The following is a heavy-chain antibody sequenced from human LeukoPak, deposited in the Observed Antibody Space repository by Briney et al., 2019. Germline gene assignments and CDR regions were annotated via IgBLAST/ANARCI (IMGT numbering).Heavy chain of an antibody. CDR1: GYTFTGHS. Sequence: ASVKVSCKASGYTFTGHSMYWVRQAPGQGLEWMGWIKPNSGGTNYAQKFQGRVTMTRDTSISTAYMELSRLRSDDTAVYYCAREELSGWPDYWGQGTLVTVSS. J-gene: IGHJ4*02. CDR3: AREELSGWPDY. D-gene: IGHD6-19*01. V-gene: IGHV1-2*02. CDR2: IKPNSGGT.